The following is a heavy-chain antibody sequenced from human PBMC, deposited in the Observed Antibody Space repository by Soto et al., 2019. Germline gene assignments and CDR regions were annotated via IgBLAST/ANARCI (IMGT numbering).Heavy chain of an antibody. CDR1: GFTFSSYA. D-gene: IGHD1-26*01. Sequence: EVQLVESGGGLVQPGGSLRLSCAASGFTFSSYAMHWVRQAPGKGLEYVSAISSNGGSTYYANSVKGRFTISRDNSKNTLYLQMGSLRAEDMAVYYCARERLGEVGGNDYWGQGTLVTVSS. J-gene: IGHJ4*02. CDR3: ARERLGEVGGNDY. CDR2: ISSNGGST. V-gene: IGHV3-64*01.